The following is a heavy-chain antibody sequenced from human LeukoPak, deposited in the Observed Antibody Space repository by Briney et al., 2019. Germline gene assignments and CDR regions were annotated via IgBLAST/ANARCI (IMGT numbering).Heavy chain of an antibody. V-gene: IGHV1-46*01. CDR2: INPSGGST. CDR3: ARGLRKLEFDY. D-gene: IGHD2-21*02. J-gene: IGHJ4*02. Sequence: ASVKVSCKASGYTFTSYYIHWVREAPGQGLEWMAIINPSGGSTSYAQKFQGRVTMTRDTATNTVYMELSSLTSEDTAVYYCARGLRKLEFDYWGQGTLVTASS. CDR1: GYTFTSYY.